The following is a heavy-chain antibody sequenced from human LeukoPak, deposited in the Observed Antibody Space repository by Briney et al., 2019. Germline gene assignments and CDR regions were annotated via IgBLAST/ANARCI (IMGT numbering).Heavy chain of an antibody. J-gene: IGHJ4*02. V-gene: IGHV3-74*01. CDR1: GFTFSNAW. CDR3: GGTVDY. Sequence: PGGSLRLSRAASGFTFSNAWMSWFRQAPGKGVVWVSRINGDGSRTNYAYSVPGPITISRDNAKNTVYLQMKSLRAEDTAAYYCGGTVDYWGKGTLVTVSS. CDR2: INGDGSRT.